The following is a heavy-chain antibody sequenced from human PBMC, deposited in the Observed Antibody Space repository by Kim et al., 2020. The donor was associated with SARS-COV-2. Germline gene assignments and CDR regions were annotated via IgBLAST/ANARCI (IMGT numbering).Heavy chain of an antibody. CDR2: IYYSGST. CDR3: ARGGKGPNWNDALTWFDP. CDR1: GGSVSSGSYY. Sequence: SETLSLTCTVSGGSVSSGSYYWSWIRQPPGKGLEWIGYIYYSGSTNYNPSLKSRVTISVDTSKNQFSLKLSSVTAADTAVYYCARGGKGPNWNDALTWFDPWGQGTLVTVSS. D-gene: IGHD1-1*01. V-gene: IGHV4-61*01. J-gene: IGHJ5*02.